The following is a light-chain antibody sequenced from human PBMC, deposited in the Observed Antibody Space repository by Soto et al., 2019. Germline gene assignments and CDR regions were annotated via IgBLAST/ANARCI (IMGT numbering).Light chain of an antibody. J-gene: IGLJ2*01. Sequence: QSALTQPASVSGSPGQSITISCTGTSSDVGGYYRVSWYQQHPGKATKLLIYEVNERPSGVSNRFSGSKSANMASLTISGLQAEDEADYYCCSYAGSDTLLFGGGTKLIVL. CDR1: SSDVGGYYR. CDR2: EVN. V-gene: IGLV2-23*02. CDR3: CSYAGSDTLL.